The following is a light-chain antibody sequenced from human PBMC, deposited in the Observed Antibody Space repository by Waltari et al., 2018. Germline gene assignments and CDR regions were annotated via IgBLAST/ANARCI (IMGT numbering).Light chain of an antibody. Sequence: EIVLTHSPGTLSLSPGERATLSCRARQSVTNNYLAWYQQKRGQAPRALIYGASSRASGVPDRFSGSGSGTDFTLTISRLEPEDFAVYYCQQYGTSLSTFGQGTRVEIK. V-gene: IGKV3-20*01. CDR2: GAS. J-gene: IGKJ1*01. CDR1: QSVTNNY. CDR3: QQYGTSLST.